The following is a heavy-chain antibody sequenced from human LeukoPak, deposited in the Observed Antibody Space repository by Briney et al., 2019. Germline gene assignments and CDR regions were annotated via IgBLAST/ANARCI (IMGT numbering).Heavy chain of an antibody. D-gene: IGHD6-13*01. CDR1: GFPFSSYP. Sequence: PGGSLTLFCAASGFPFSSYPMSWARQAPGKGLEWVSAISGSGGSTYYAGSVRGRFTISRDNSKNTLYLQMNSLRAEDTAVYYCAKSGSSWYGGHDDYWGQGTLVTVSS. V-gene: IGHV3-23*01. J-gene: IGHJ4*02. CDR2: ISGSGGST. CDR3: AKSGSSWYGGHDDY.